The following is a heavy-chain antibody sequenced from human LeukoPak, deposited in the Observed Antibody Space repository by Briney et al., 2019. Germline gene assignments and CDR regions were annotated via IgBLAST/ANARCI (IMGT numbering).Heavy chain of an antibody. D-gene: IGHD3-3*01. Sequence: GESLKISCKGSEYSFTSYWIGWVRQMPGKGLEWMGIIYPGDSDTRYSPSFQGQVTISADKSISTAYLQWSSLKASDTAMYYCARVHGITIFGVVIRPFDYWGQGTLVTVSS. V-gene: IGHV5-51*01. CDR3: ARVHGITIFGVVIRPFDY. CDR2: IYPGDSDT. J-gene: IGHJ4*02. CDR1: EYSFTSYW.